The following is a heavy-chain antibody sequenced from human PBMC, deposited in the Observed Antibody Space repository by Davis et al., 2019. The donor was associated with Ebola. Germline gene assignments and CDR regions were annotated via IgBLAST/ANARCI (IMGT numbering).Heavy chain of an antibody. D-gene: IGHD6-19*01. Sequence: PGGSLRLSCAASGFSFSSYGMHWVRQAPGKGLEWVAVIWYDGSNKYYADSVKGRFTISRDNSKNTLYLQMNSLRAEDTAVYYCARSAETSSGWLGDYYYGMDVWGQGTTVTVSS. CDR2: IWYDGSNK. CDR1: GFSFSSYG. V-gene: IGHV3-33*01. CDR3: ARSAETSSGWLGDYYYGMDV. J-gene: IGHJ6*02.